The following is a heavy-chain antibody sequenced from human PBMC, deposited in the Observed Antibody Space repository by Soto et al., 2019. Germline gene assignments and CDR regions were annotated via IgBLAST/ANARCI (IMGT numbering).Heavy chain of an antibody. CDR1: GFSFISYA. CDR2: ISSTSSYT. CDR3: ARDLALAGNY. J-gene: IGHJ4*02. D-gene: IGHD6-19*01. Sequence: GGSLRRSCAASGFSFISYAMSWGRQTQEKGLECVSSISSTSSYTHYSDSVKCRFTISRDNANNSLFLQMNSLRAEDTATYYCARDLALAGNYWGQGVLVTVSS. V-gene: IGHV3-21*01.